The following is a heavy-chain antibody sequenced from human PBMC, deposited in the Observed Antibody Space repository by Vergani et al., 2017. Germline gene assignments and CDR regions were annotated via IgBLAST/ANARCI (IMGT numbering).Heavy chain of an antibody. V-gene: IGHV4-34*01. CDR2: INHSGST. CDR3: ARLGYCSSTSCYRWFDP. Sequence: QVQLQQWGAGLLKPSETLSLTCAVYGGSFSGYYWSWTRQPPGKGLEWIGEINHSGSTNYNPSLKSRVTISVDTSKNQFSLKLSSVTAADTAVYYCARLGYCSSTSCYRWFDPWGQGTLVTVSS. D-gene: IGHD2-2*01. J-gene: IGHJ5*02. CDR1: GGSFSGYY.